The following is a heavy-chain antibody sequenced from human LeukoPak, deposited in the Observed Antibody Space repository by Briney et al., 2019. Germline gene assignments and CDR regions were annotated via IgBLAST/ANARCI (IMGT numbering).Heavy chain of an antibody. CDR2: INHSGST. CDR3: ARLIAAAADY. V-gene: IGHV4-34*01. CDR1: GGSFSGYY. J-gene: IGHJ4*02. Sequence: SGTLSLTCAVYGGSFSGYYWSWIRQPPGKGLEWIGEINHSGSTNYNPSLKSRVTISVDTSKNQFSLKLSSVTAADTAVYYCARLIAAAADYWGQGTLVTVSS. D-gene: IGHD6-13*01.